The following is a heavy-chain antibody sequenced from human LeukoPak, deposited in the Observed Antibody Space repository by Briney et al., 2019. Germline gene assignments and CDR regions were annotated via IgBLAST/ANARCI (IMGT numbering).Heavy chain of an antibody. Sequence: GRSLRLSCPASGFTFNNYAMNWVRQAPGKGLGSVSGISGSGGSTYYADSVKGRFTISRDNSKNTLYLQMNSLRAEDTAVYHCAKDTHVLLWFGELLSPIDYWGQGTLVTVSS. CDR2: ISGSGGST. D-gene: IGHD3-10*01. J-gene: IGHJ4*02. V-gene: IGHV3-23*01. CDR1: GFTFNNYA. CDR3: AKDTHVLLWFGELLSPIDY.